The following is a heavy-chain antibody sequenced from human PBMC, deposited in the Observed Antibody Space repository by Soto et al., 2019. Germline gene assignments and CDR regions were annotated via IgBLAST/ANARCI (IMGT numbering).Heavy chain of an antibody. Sequence: QAQLVQSGAEVKKPGCSVKVSCKASGGTFSSYANSWVRQAPGQGLEWMGGIIPIFGTANYAQKFQGRVTITADESTSTAYMELSSLRSEDTAVYYCALSPGNSGYHGGHFDYWGQGTLVTVSS. D-gene: IGHD3-22*01. CDR2: IIPIFGTA. J-gene: IGHJ4*02. CDR3: ALSPGNSGYHGGHFDY. V-gene: IGHV1-69*01. CDR1: GGTFSSYA.